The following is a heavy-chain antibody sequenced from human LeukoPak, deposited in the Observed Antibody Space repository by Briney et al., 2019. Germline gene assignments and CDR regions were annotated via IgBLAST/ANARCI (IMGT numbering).Heavy chain of an antibody. CDR3: ARVPGGGTAAN. CDR1: GGSVSSGSYY. Sequence: KPSETLSLTCTVSGGSVSSGSYYWSWIRQPPGKGLEWIRYIYYSGSTNYNPSLKSRVTISVDTSKNQFSLKLRSVTAADTAVYYCARVPGGGTAANWGQGTMVTVSS. CDR2: IYYSGST. V-gene: IGHV4-61*01. J-gene: IGHJ3*01. D-gene: IGHD1-7*01.